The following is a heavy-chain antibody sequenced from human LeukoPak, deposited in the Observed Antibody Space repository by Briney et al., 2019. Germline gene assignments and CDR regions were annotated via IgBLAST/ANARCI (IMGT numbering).Heavy chain of an antibody. CDR1: GFTFSDYY. Sequence: PGGSLRLSCAASGFTFSDYYMSWVRQAPGKGLEWVSSISSSSSYIYYADSVKGRFTISRDNAKNSLYLQMNSLRAEDTAVYYCARDGVVGATDYFDYWGQGTLVTVSS. CDR3: ARDGVVGATDYFDY. CDR2: ISSSSSYI. D-gene: IGHD1-26*01. J-gene: IGHJ4*02. V-gene: IGHV3-21*04.